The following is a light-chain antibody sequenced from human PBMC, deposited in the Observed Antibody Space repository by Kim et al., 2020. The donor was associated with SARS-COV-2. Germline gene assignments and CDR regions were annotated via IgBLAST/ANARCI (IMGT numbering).Light chain of an antibody. CDR2: RGS. J-gene: IGLJ1*01. V-gene: IGLV1-47*01. Sequence: GRRVTISCSGGSSNLGRHYVYWYQHVPGAAPKLLIYRGSNRPSGVPDRFAGSKSDNSASLVISGLRSEDEADYYCAAWDDSLSAYVFGTGTKVTVL. CDR3: AAWDDSLSAYV. CDR1: SSNLGRHY.